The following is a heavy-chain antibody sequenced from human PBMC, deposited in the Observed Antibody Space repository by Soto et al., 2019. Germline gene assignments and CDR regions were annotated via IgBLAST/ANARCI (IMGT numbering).Heavy chain of an antibody. V-gene: IGHV4-59*01. Sequence: SETLSLTCTVSGGSISSYYWSWIRQPPGKGLEWIGYIYYSGSTNYNPSLKSRVTISVDTSKNQFSLKLSSVTAADTAVYYCARGWDYSNYNEWGQGTLVTVSS. CDR2: IYYSGST. D-gene: IGHD4-4*01. CDR1: GGSISSYY. J-gene: IGHJ4*02. CDR3: ARGWDYSNYNE.